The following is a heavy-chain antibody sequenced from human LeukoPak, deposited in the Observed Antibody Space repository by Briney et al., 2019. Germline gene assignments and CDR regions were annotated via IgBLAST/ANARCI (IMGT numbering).Heavy chain of an antibody. Sequence: ASVTVSFTASGYTFTVYYMHWVRQAPGQGLERMGWINPNSGGTNYAQMFQGWVTMTRDTSLSTAYMELSRLRSDNTAVYYCARAGTVEMTPLDYWGQGTLVTVSS. J-gene: IGHJ4*02. CDR1: GYTFTVYY. V-gene: IGHV1-2*04. CDR2: INPNSGGT. CDR3: ARAGTVEMTPLDY. D-gene: IGHD5-24*01.